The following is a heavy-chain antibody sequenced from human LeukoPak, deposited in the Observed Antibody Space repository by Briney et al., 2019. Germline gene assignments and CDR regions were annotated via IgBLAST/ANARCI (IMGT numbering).Heavy chain of an antibody. Sequence: PGGSLRLSCAASGFTFSSYSMNWVRQAPGKGLEWVSYISSSSSTIYYADSVKGRFTISRDNAKNSLYLQMNSLRAEDTAVYYCASLGIAAAGGAFDIWGQGTMVTVSS. CDR1: GFTFSSYS. V-gene: IGHV3-48*01. D-gene: IGHD6-13*01. CDR3: ASLGIAAAGGAFDI. J-gene: IGHJ3*02. CDR2: ISSSSSTI.